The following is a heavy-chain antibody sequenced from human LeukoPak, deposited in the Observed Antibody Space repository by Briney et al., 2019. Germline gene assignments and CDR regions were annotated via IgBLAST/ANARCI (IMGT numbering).Heavy chain of an antibody. Sequence: ASVKVSCKASGYTFTSYGISWVRQAPGQGLEWMGWISAYNGNTNYAQKLQGRVTMTTDTSTSTAYMELRSLRSDDPAVYYCARDPPEDTMIVVVTPDYWGQGTLVTVSS. CDR3: ARDPPEDTMIVVVTPDY. D-gene: IGHD3-22*01. CDR2: ISAYNGNT. CDR1: GYTFTSYG. J-gene: IGHJ4*02. V-gene: IGHV1-18*01.